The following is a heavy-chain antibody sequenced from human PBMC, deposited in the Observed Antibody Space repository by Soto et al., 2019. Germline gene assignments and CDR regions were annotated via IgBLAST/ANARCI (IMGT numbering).Heavy chain of an antibody. CDR2: MNPNSGNT. CDR3: ARVHVFCSSTSCYTDGMDV. J-gene: IGHJ6*02. D-gene: IGHD2-2*02. V-gene: IGHV1-8*01. Sequence: SVKVSCKASGYTFTSYDINWVRQATGQGLEWMGWMNPNSGNTGYAQKFQGRVTMTRNTSISTAYMELSSLRSEDTAVYYCARVHVFCSSTSCYTDGMDVWGQGTTVTASS. CDR1: GYTFTSYD.